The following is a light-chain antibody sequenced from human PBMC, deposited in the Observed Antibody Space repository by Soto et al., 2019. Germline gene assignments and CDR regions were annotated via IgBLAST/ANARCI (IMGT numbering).Light chain of an antibody. CDR1: QDIRSY. Sequence: DIQMTQSPSSLSASVGDRVSITCRASQDIRSYLNWYQQKPGKDPELLIYATSNLQSGVPPRFSASGSGTDFTLTISSLQPEDFATYYCQQGYSTQWTSGQGTKVEIK. CDR3: QQGYSTQWT. CDR2: ATS. J-gene: IGKJ1*01. V-gene: IGKV1-39*01.